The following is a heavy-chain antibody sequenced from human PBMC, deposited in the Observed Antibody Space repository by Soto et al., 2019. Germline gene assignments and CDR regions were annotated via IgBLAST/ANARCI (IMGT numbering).Heavy chain of an antibody. Sequence: EVQLLESGGGLVQPGGSLRLSCAASGFTFSSFVMNWFRQAPGKGLEWVSTISPGADVSHYTDSVKGRFTISRDNSSRTLHLQMDSLRVEDAAVYFCVRRAITATTKWGAFDVWGQGTAVTVSS. CDR1: GFTFSSFV. D-gene: IGHD1-20*01. J-gene: IGHJ3*01. CDR3: VRRAITATTKWGAFDV. V-gene: IGHV3-23*01. CDR2: ISPGADVS.